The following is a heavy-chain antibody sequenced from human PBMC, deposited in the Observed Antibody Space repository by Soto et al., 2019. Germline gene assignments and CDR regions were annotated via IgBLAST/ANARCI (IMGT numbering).Heavy chain of an antibody. J-gene: IGHJ5*02. V-gene: IGHV1-46*01. CDR1: GYTFTNYY. Sequence: QVQLVQSGAEVKKPGASVKVSCKASGYTFTNYYMHWVRQAPGQGLEWMGIINPSGGSTSYAQKFXGXVXMXXDTSTSTVYMELSSLRSEDTAVYYCARDFDSGSYLGNWFDPWGQGTLVTVSS. CDR3: ARDFDSGSYLGNWFDP. D-gene: IGHD3-10*01. CDR2: INPSGGST.